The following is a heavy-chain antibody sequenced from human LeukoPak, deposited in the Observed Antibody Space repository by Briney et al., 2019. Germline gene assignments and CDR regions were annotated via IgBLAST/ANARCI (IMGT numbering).Heavy chain of an antibody. J-gene: IGHJ6*03. D-gene: IGHD5-18*01. Sequence: PGGSLRLSCAGSGFTFSNYSINWVRQAPGKGLEWVSSISPSSHYIHYADSVRGRFTISRDNARNSLYLQMNSLRDEDTAVYYCARDRHTAMVYYYYYMDVWGTGTTVTVSS. V-gene: IGHV3-21*04. CDR3: ARDRHTAMVYYYYYMDV. CDR2: ISPSSHYI. CDR1: GFTFSNYS.